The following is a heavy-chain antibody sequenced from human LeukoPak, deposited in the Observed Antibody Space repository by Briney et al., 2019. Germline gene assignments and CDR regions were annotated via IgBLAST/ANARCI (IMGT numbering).Heavy chain of an antibody. V-gene: IGHV4-4*07. Sequence: SETLSLTCTISGGSISSYYWSWIRQPAGKGLEWIGRIYTSGSTNYNPSLKSRVTMSVDTSKNQFSLKLSSVTAADTAVYYCARDLGTAMGHREFDYWGQGTLVTVSS. CDR1: GGSISSYY. CDR2: IYTSGST. CDR3: ARDLGTAMGHREFDY. D-gene: IGHD5-18*01. J-gene: IGHJ4*02.